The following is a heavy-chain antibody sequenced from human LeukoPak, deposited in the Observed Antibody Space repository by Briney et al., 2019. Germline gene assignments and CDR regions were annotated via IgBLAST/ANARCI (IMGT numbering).Heavy chain of an antibody. D-gene: IGHD6-19*01. V-gene: IGHV1-69*02. J-gene: IGHJ6*03. CDR1: GGTFSSYT. Sequence: SVKVSCKASGGTFSSYTISWVRQAPGQGLEWMGRIIPILGIANYAQKFQGRVTITADKSTSTAYMELSSLGSEDTAVYYCAGAQAVAGPIDYYYMDVWGKGTTVTVSS. CDR3: AGAQAVAGPIDYYYMDV. CDR2: IIPILGIA.